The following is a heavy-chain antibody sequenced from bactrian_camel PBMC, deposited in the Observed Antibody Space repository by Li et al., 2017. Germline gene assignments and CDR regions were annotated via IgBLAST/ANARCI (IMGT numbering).Heavy chain of an antibody. CDR1: ESTYRSIC. Sequence: VQLVESGGGSVQAGGSLTLSCSASESTYRSICMAWFRQAPGSQREEVARGYTADGSTTYRDSVKGRFTISLDIAKNLLYLRMDTLKPEDTAMYYCALDPTHMGWHGGPRFWGRGTQVTVS. CDR2: GYTADGST. J-gene: IGHJ4*01. V-gene: IGHV3S54*01. D-gene: IGHD5*01. CDR3: ALDPTHMGWHGGPRF.